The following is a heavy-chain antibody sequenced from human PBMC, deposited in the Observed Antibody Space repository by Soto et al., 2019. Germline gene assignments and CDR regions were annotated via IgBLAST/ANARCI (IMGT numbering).Heavy chain of an antibody. V-gene: IGHV6-1*01. CDR3: ARSEEDSDYYYYGMDV. CDR2: TYYRSRWYS. J-gene: IGHJ6*02. D-gene: IGHD2-15*01. Sequence: PSQTLSLACVGSGDTVSSNSVAWNWVRQSPSRGLEWLGRTYYRSRWYSDYAVSVSSRIDINADTSKNQVSLQLNSVTPEDTAVYYCARSEEDSDYYYYGMDVWGQGTTVTVS. CDR1: GDTVSSNSVA.